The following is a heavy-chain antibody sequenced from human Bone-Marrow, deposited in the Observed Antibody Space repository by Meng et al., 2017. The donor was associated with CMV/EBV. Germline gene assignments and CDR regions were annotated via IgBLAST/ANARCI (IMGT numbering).Heavy chain of an antibody. CDR3: VRDDIVQKVYGVWLAY. V-gene: IGHV3-30-3*01. CDR2: ISYDGSNK. CDR1: GFTFSSYA. D-gene: IGHD2-8*01. Sequence: GESLKISCAASGFTFSSYAMHWVRQAPGKGLEWVAVISYDGSNKYYAESMKGRFTISRDNSRNTLFLQMNSLRTEDTAVYYCVRDDIVQKVYGVWLAYWGQGTRVTVSS. J-gene: IGHJ4*02.